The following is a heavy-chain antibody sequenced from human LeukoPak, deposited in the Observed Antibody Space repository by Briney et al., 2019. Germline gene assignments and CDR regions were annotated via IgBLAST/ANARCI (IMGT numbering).Heavy chain of an antibody. CDR3: ARGGEYDYVWGSYREYYFDY. Sequence: SETLSLTCTVSGGSISSYYWSWIRQPAGKGLEWIGRIYTSGSTNYNPSLKSRVTMSVDTSKNQFPLKLSSVTAADTAVYYCARGGEYDYVWGSYREYYFDYWGQGTLVTVSS. J-gene: IGHJ4*02. CDR2: IYTSGST. CDR1: GGSISSYY. D-gene: IGHD3-16*02. V-gene: IGHV4-4*07.